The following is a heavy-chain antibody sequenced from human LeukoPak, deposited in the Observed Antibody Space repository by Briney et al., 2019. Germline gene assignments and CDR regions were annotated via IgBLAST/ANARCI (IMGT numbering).Heavy chain of an antibody. Sequence: SGTLSLTCAVSGVSISSSNWWSWVRQPPGKGLEWIGEIYHSGSTNYNPSLKSRVTISVDKSKNQFSLKLSSVTAADTAVYYSATLRRDGYNYGSGTFDYWGQGTLVTVSS. CDR1: GVSISSSNW. J-gene: IGHJ4*02. CDR2: IYHSGST. D-gene: IGHD5-24*01. V-gene: IGHV4-4*02. CDR3: ATLRRDGYNYGSGTFDY.